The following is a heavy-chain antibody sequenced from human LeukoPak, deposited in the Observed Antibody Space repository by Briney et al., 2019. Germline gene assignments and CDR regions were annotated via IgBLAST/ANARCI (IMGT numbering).Heavy chain of an antibody. D-gene: IGHD3-22*01. CDR3: ARGRAYYYDSSGYPDY. V-gene: IGHV1-46*01. J-gene: IGHJ4*02. Sequence: GASVKVSCKASGYTFTSYYMHWGRQAPGQGLEWMGIINPSGGSTSYAQKFQGRVTMTRDMSTSTVYMELSSLRCEDTAVYYCARGRAYYYDSSGYPDYWGQGTLVTVSS. CDR2: INPSGGST. CDR1: GYTFTSYY.